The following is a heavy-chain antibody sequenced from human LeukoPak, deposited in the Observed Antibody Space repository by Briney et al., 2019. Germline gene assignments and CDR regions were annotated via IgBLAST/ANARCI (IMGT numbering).Heavy chain of an antibody. V-gene: IGHV4-59*01. J-gene: IGHJ4*02. Sequence: NPSETLSLTCTVSGGSISSYYWSWIRQPPGMGLEWIGYIYYSGSTNYNPSLKSRVTISVDTSKNQFSLKLSSVTVADTAVYYCARDAYYDSSGYYFGYWGQGALVTVSS. CDR3: ARDAYYDSSGYYFGY. D-gene: IGHD3-22*01. CDR1: GGSISSYY. CDR2: IYYSGST.